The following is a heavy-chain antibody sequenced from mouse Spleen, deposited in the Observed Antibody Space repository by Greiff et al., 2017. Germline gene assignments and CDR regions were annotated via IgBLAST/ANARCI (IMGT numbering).Heavy chain of an antibody. D-gene: IGHD2-10*02. CDR2: ISSGGGNT. J-gene: IGHJ2*01. V-gene: IGHV5-9*04. CDR1: GFTFSSYA. CDR3: ARPSYGNYDY. Sequence: EVKLVESGGGLVKLGGSLKLSCAASGFTFSSYAMSWVRQTPEKRLEWVATISSGGGNTYYPDSVKGRFTISRDNAKNTLYLQMSSLKSEDTAMYYCARPSYGNYDYWGQGTTLTVSS.